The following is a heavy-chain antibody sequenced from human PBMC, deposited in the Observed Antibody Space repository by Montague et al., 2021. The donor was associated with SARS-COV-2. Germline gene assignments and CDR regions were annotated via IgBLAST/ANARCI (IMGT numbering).Heavy chain of an antibody. D-gene: IGHD3-9*01. J-gene: IGHJ6*02. CDR2: IYYSGTT. CDR1: GASISSHY. CDR3: ARLPYDNSYGMDV. Sequence: SETLSLTCSVSGASISSHYWSWIRQSPGKGLEWIGYIYYSGTTIYNPSLESRVTISVDTSSNVFSLKLRSVTAADTAIYYCARLPYDNSYGMDVWGQGTTVTVSS. V-gene: IGHV4-59*11.